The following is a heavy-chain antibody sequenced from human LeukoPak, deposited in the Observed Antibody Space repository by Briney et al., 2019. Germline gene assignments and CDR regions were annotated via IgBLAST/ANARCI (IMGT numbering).Heavy chain of an antibody. D-gene: IGHD2-15*01. CDR1: GGSISSYY. CDR2: IYYSGST. CDR3: AREGGRGWFDP. J-gene: IGHJ5*02. V-gene: IGHV4-59*01. Sequence: TSETLSLTCTVSGGSISSYYWSWIRQPPGKGLEWIGYIYYSGSTNYNPSLKSRVTISVDTSKNQFSLKLSSVTAADTAVYYCAREGGRGWFDPWGQGTLVTVSS.